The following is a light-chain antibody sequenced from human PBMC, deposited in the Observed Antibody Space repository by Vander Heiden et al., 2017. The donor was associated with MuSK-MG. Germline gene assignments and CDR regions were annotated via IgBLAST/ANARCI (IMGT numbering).Light chain of an antibody. CDR2: AAS. J-gene: IGKJ3*01. CDR3: QLSYSTQFT. Sequence: DIHITHSPSSLSASVGDRVTLTYRASQSIGRFLNWHQQKPGKAPNLLIFAASSLQSGVPSRFSGSGSGTDFTLTISSLQPEDFATYYCQLSYSTQFTFGHGTKVDIK. V-gene: IGKV1-39*01. CDR1: QSIGRF.